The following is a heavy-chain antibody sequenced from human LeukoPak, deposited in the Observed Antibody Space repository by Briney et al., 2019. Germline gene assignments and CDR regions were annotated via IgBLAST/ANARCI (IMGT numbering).Heavy chain of an antibody. J-gene: IGHJ4*02. CDR3: ARSIANYYYDSD. CDR1: GYTFTGYY. Sequence: ASVKVSCKASGYTFTGYYMHWVRQAPGQGLEWMGWINPNSGGTNYAQKFQGRVTMTRDTSISTAYMELSRLRSDDTAVYYCARSIANYYYDSDWGQGTLVTVSP. V-gene: IGHV1-2*02. D-gene: IGHD3-22*01. CDR2: INPNSGGT.